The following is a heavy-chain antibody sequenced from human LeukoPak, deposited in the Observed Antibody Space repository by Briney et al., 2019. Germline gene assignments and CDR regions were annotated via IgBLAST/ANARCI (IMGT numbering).Heavy chain of an antibody. V-gene: IGHV3-23*01. D-gene: IGHD4-11*01. CDR2: IVASGETT. CDR1: GFTFSGYA. Sequence: GGSLRLSCVASGFTFSGYAMRWVRQAPGKGLEWVSSIVASGETTYYADSVKGRFTISRDNSKNTLYLQMNSLRAEDTAIYYCADSNYWYPVDYWCQGTLVTVSS. J-gene: IGHJ4*02. CDR3: ADSNYWYPVDY.